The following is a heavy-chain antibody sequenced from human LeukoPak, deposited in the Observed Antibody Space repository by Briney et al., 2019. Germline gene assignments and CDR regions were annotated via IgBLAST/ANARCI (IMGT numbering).Heavy chain of an antibody. CDR1: GGTFSSYA. J-gene: IGHJ4*02. CDR3: AREVELLWFGELPLFDY. V-gene: IGHV1-69*13. D-gene: IGHD3-10*01. Sequence: GASVKVSCKASGGTFSSYAISWVRQAPGQGLEWMGGIIPIFGTANFAQKFQGRVTITADESTSTVYMELSSLRSEDTAVYYCAREVELLWFGELPLFDYWGQGTLVTVSS. CDR2: IIPIFGTA.